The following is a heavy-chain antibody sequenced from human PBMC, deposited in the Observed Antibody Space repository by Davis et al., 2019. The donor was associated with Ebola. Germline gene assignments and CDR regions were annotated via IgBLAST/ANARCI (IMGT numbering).Heavy chain of an antibody. V-gene: IGHV1-18*01. CDR2: ISTYNGNT. J-gene: IGHJ3*02. CDR3: ARDAGTNGNAYHDAFDI. Sequence: ASVQDSCKTSSYTFTSYGISWVRQAPGQGLEGMGWISTYNGNTNYAQKPPGRVTMTTDTSTSTAYMELRSLRPDDTAVYYCARDAGTNGNAYHDAFDIWGQGTTVTVSS. D-gene: IGHD2-8*01. CDR1: SYTFTSYG.